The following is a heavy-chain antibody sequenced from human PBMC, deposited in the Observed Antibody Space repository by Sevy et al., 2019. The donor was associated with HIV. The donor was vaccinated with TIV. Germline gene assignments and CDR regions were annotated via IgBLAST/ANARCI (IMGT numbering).Heavy chain of an antibody. V-gene: IGHV3-30-3*01. D-gene: IGHD1-26*01. Sequence: GGSLRLSCAASGFTFSSYAMHWVRQAPGKGLEWVAVISYDGSNKYYADSVKGRFTISRDNSKNTLYLQTNSLRAEDTAVYYCARDSSDPYEAVIVGATIHDAFDIWGQGTMVTVSS. CDR2: ISYDGSNK. CDR1: GFTFSSYA. J-gene: IGHJ3*02. CDR3: ARDSSDPYEAVIVGATIHDAFDI.